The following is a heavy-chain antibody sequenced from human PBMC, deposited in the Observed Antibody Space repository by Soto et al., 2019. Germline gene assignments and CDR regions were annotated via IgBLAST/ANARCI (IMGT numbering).Heavy chain of an antibody. J-gene: IGHJ6*03. CDR3: AKTSDYYYYYYMDV. Sequence: TGGSLRLSCAASGFTFSSYAMSWVRQAPGKGLEWVSAISGSGGSTYYADSVKGRFTISRDNSKNTLYLQMNSLRAEDTAVYYCAKTSDYYYYYYMDVWGKGTTXTVSS. CDR1: GFTFSSYA. D-gene: IGHD2-21*02. CDR2: ISGSGGST. V-gene: IGHV3-23*01.